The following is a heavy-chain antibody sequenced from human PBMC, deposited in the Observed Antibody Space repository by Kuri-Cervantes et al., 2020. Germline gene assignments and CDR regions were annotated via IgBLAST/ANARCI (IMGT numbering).Heavy chain of an antibody. CDR2: MNPNSGNT. CDR3: ARGPRRVWTGVWFDP. CDR1: GYTFTGYY. Sequence: ASVKVSCKASGYTFTGYYMHWVRQATGQGLEWMRWMNPNSGNTGYAQKFQGRVTMTRNTSISTAYMELSSLRSEDTAVYYCARGPRRVWTGVWFDPWGQGTLVTVSS. V-gene: IGHV1-8*02. D-gene: IGHD3-10*01. J-gene: IGHJ5*02.